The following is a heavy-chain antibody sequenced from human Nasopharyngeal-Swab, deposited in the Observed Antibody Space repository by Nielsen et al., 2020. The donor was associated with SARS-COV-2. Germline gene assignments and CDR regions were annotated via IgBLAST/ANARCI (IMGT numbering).Heavy chain of an antibody. V-gene: IGHV3-30-3*01. CDR2: ISYDGSNK. CDR1: GFTFSSYA. CDR3: ARDCGGDCYYFDY. J-gene: IGHJ4*02. Sequence: GESLKISCAASGFTFSSYAMHWVRQAPGKGLKWVAVISYDGSNKYYADSVKGRFTISRDNSKNTLYLQMNSLRAEDTAVYYCARDCGGDCYYFDYWGQGTLVTVSS. D-gene: IGHD2-21*02.